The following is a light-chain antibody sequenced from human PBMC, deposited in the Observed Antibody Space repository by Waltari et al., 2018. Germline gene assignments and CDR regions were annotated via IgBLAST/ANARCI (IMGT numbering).Light chain of an antibody. Sequence: IVITQSPDSLAVSLGERATIHCKSTQSVLYSSNNKNYLAWCQQKPGQPPKLLIYWASTRESGVPDRFSGSGSGTDFTLTISSLQAEDVAVYYCQQYYSTLTFGGGTKVEIK. V-gene: IGKV4-1*01. CDR3: QQYYSTLT. CDR2: WAS. J-gene: IGKJ4*01. CDR1: QSVLYSSNNKNY.